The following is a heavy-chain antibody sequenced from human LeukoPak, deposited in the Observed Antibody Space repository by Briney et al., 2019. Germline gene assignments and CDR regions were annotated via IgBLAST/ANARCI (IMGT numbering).Heavy chain of an antibody. CDR2: IDHSGNA. D-gene: IGHD1-26*01. CDR3: ASGSVGPRLGY. J-gene: IGHJ4*02. Sequence: SETLSLTCAVYGRSFSGYYWSWIRQPPGKGLEWIGEIDHSGNANYSPSLKSRVTMSVDTSKNQFSLKLSSVTAADTAVYFCASGSVGPRLGYWGQGTLVTVSS. V-gene: IGHV4-34*01. CDR1: GRSFSGYY.